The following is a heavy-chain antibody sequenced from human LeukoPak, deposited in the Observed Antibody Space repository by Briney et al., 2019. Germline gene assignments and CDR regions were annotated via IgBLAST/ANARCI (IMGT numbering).Heavy chain of an antibody. Sequence: GESLKISRTGSGYSFTNYWIAWVLQMPGKGLEWMGIIYAGGSDTRYSPSFQGQVSISVDKSINTAYLQWLSLNASDTAMYYCGRAGHYGTDVWGQGTTVTVSS. V-gene: IGHV5-51*01. CDR1: GYSFTNYW. CDR2: IYAGGSDT. J-gene: IGHJ6*02. CDR3: GRAGHYGTDV.